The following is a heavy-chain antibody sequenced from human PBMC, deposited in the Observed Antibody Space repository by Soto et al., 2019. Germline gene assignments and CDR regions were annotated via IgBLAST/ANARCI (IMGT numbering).Heavy chain of an antibody. CDR2: IYSSGTT. J-gene: IGHJ4*02. V-gene: IGHV4-59*11. CDR1: GGSISGHY. CDR3: ARDRSATGLGIDY. D-gene: IGHD1-1*01. Sequence: SETLSLTCIVSGGSISGHYWSWIRQPPDKGLEWIGYIYSSGTTNYNPSLKSRVTILLDTSKNQFSLKLSSVTAADTAVYYCARDRSATGLGIDYWGQGNLVTV.